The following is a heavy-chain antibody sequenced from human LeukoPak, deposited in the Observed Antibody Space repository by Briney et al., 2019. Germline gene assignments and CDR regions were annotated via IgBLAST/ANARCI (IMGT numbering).Heavy chain of an antibody. J-gene: IGHJ3*02. Sequence: SQTLPLTCTVSGGSISSGGYYWSWIRQHPGKGLEWIGYIYYSGSTYYNPSLKSRVTISVDTSKNQFSLKLSSVTAADTAVYYCARDRTVVTFPGTWSAFDIWGQGTMVTVSS. CDR2: IYYSGST. CDR3: ARDRTVVTFPGTWSAFDI. CDR1: GGSISSGGYY. D-gene: IGHD4-23*01. V-gene: IGHV4-31*03.